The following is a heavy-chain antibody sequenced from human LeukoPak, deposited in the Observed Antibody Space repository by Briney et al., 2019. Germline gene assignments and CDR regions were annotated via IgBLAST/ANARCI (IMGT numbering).Heavy chain of an antibody. V-gene: IGHV1-69-2*01. Sequence: ASVKVSCKVSGYTFTDYYMHWVQQAPGKGLEWMGLVDPEDGETIYAEKFQGRVTITADTSTDTAYMELSSLRSEHTAVYYCARIYGSGRSDAFDIWGQGTMVTVSS. CDR1: GYTFTDYY. CDR2: VDPEDGET. D-gene: IGHD3-10*01. J-gene: IGHJ3*02. CDR3: ARIYGSGRSDAFDI.